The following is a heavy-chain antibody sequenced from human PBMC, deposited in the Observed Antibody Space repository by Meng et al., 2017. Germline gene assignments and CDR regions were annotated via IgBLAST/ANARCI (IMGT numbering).Heavy chain of an antibody. Sequence: SGPTLVKPTQTLTLTCTVSGFSLSNARMGVSWIRQPPGKALEWLAHIFSNDEKSYSTSLKSRLTISKDTSKSQVVLTMTNMDPVDTATYYCARISFTVAWFDPWGQGTLVTVSS. D-gene: IGHD2-21*01. V-gene: IGHV2-26*01. CDR3: ARISFTVAWFDP. J-gene: IGHJ5*02. CDR1: GFSLSNARMG. CDR2: IFSNDEK.